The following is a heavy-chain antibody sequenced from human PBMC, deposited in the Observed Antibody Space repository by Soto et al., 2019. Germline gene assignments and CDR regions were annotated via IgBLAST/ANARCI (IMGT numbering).Heavy chain of an antibody. V-gene: IGHV1-3*01. CDR3: ARDRITIFGVVISAFDI. CDR2: INAGNGNT. CDR1: GYTFTSYA. Sequence: ASVKVSCKASGYTFTSYAMHWVRQAPGQRFEWMGWINAGNGNTKYSQKFQGRVTITRDTSASTAYMELSSLRSEDTAVYYCARDRITIFGVVISAFDIWGQGTMVTVSS. D-gene: IGHD3-3*01. J-gene: IGHJ3*02.